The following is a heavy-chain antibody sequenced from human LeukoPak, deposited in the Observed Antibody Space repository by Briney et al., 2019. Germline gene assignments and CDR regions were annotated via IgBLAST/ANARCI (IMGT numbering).Heavy chain of an antibody. V-gene: IGHV3-23*01. D-gene: IGHD1-14*01. CDR3: ARGVEPLAANTLAY. CDR1: GFTFSSYG. J-gene: IGHJ4*02. Sequence: PGGSLRLSCAASGFTFSSYGLNWVRQAPGKGLEWVSVISGTGSGGNTYYADSVKGRFTISRDNSKNTLYLQMNSLRAEDTAVYYCARGVEPLAANTLAYWGQGTLVTVSS. CDR2: ISGTGSGGNT.